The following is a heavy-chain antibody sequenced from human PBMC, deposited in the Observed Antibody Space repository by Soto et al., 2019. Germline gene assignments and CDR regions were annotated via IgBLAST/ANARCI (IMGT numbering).Heavy chain of an antibody. CDR2: IKQDASEK. J-gene: IGHJ4*01. CDR3: GGGSGWISDY. D-gene: IGHD6-19*01. CDR1: GFTFSTYY. V-gene: IGHV3-7*01. Sequence: EVQLVESGGGLVQPGGSLRLSCAASGFTFSTYYLSWVRQAPGKGLEWVANIKQDASEKFYVVSVKGRFTISRDSAKNSLYLHMNNLRVEDTAVYYCGGGSGWISDYWGHGILVTVSS.